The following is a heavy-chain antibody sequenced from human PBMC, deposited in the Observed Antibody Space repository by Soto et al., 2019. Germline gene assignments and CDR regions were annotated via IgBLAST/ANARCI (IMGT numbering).Heavy chain of an antibody. Sequence: SETLSLTCAVYGGSFSGYYWRWIRQPPGKGLEWIGEINHSGSTNYNPSLKSRVTISVDTSKNQFSLKLSSVTAADTALYYCARGGQDFWSGPFDYWGRGALVTVSS. J-gene: IGHJ4*02. V-gene: IGHV4-34*01. CDR1: GGSFSGYY. CDR2: INHSGST. D-gene: IGHD3-3*01. CDR3: ARGGQDFWSGPFDY.